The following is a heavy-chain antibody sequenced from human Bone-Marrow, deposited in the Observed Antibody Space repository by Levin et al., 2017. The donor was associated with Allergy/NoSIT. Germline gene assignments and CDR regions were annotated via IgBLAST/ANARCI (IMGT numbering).Heavy chain of an antibody. CDR3: ARASRSGSSSWPYYFDY. D-gene: IGHD6-13*01. CDR2: VYNSGST. CDR1: GGSVSSGSYC. V-gene: IGHV4-61*01. Sequence: SETLSLTCTVSGGSVSSGSYCWSWIRQPPGKGLGWIGYVYNSGSTNYNPSLKSRVTISVDTSNNQFSLKLSSVTAADTAVYYCARASRSGSSSWPYYFDYWGQGTLVTVSS. J-gene: IGHJ4*02.